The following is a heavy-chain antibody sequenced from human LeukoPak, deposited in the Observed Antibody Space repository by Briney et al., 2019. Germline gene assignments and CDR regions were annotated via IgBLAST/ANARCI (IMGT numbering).Heavy chain of an antibody. CDR3: ARRRGYMYYFDY. V-gene: IGHV4-59*12. J-gene: IGHJ4*02. Sequence: SETLSLTCTVSGGSISSYYWSWIRQPPGKGLEWIGYIYYSGSTNYNPSLKSRVTISVDTSKNQFSLKLSSVTAADTAVYYCARRRGYMYYFDYWGQGTLVTVSS. D-gene: IGHD3-16*02. CDR2: IYYSGST. CDR1: GGSISSYY.